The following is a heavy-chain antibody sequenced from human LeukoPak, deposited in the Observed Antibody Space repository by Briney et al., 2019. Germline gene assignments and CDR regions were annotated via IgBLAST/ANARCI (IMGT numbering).Heavy chain of an antibody. CDR3: ARECSSTSSAPV. CDR1: GGSISSGGYY. J-gene: IGHJ4*02. Sequence: SQTLSLTCTVSGGSISSGGYYWSWIRQHAGKGLEWLGYIYYSGSTYYNPSLKSRVTISVDTSKNQFSLKLSSVTAADTAVYYCARECSSTSSAPVWGQGTLVTVSS. CDR2: IYYSGST. D-gene: IGHD2-2*01. V-gene: IGHV4-31*03.